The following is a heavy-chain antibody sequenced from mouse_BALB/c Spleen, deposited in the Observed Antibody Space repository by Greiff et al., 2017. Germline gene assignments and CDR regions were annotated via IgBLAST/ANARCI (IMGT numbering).Heavy chain of an antibody. Sequence: EVKLMESGGGLVQPGGSLRLSCATSGFTFTDYYMSWVRQPPGKALEWLGFIRNKANGYTTEYSASVKGRFTISRDNSQSILYLQMNTLRAEDSATYYCARDIRITTVAYYYAMDYWGQGTSVTVSS. J-gene: IGHJ4*01. CDR3: ARDIRITTVAYYYAMDY. V-gene: IGHV7-3*02. D-gene: IGHD1-1*01. CDR2: IRNKANGYTT. CDR1: GFTFTDYY.